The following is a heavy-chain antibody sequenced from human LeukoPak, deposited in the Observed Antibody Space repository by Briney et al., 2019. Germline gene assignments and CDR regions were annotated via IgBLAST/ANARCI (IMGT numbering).Heavy chain of an antibody. J-gene: IGHJ4*02. D-gene: IGHD4-17*01. CDR3: ASLSGDYAPIFDY. V-gene: IGHV1-2*02. CDR2: INPNSGGT. CDR1: GYTLTGYY. Sequence: ASVKVSRKASGYTLTGYYMHWVRQAPGQGLKGMGWINPNSGGTNYAQKFQGRVTMTRDTSISTAYMELSRLRSDDTAVYYCASLSGDYAPIFDYWGQGTLVTVSS.